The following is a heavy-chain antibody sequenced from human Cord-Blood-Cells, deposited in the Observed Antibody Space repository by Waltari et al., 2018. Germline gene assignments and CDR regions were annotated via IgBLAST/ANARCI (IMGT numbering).Heavy chain of an antibody. J-gene: IGHJ4*02. V-gene: IGHV1-18*01. Sequence: QVQLVQSGAEVKTPGASVKVSCKASGYTFTSYGISWVAQAPGQGLGWMGRISAYNGNTNYAQKPQGRVTMTTDTSTSTAYMELRSLRSDDTAVYYCARVLRQLVEYYFDYWGQGTLVTVSS. D-gene: IGHD6-6*01. CDR2: ISAYNGNT. CDR1: GYTFTSYG. CDR3: ARVLRQLVEYYFDY.